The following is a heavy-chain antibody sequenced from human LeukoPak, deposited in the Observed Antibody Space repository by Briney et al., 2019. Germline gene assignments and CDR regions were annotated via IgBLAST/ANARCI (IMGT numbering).Heavy chain of an antibody. J-gene: IGHJ4*02. CDR1: GFTFSIYS. V-gene: IGHV3-7*01. CDR2: IKQDGSEK. D-gene: IGHD4-11*01. CDR3: VRGQTVMTFDY. Sequence: GGSLRLSCTASGFTFSIYSMNWVRQAPGKRLEWVANIKQDGSEKYYVDSLKGRFTISRDNAKNSLYLQMNSLRVEDTAVYYCVRGQTVMTFDYWGQGTPVTVSS.